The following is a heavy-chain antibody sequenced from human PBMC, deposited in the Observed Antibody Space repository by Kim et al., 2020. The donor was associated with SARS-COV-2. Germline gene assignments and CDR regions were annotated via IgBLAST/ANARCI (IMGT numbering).Heavy chain of an antibody. J-gene: IGHJ2*01. Sequence: GGSLRLSCAASGFTFSSYSMNWVRQAPGKGLEWVSSISSSSSYIYYADSVKGRFTISRDNAKNSLYLQMNSLRAEDTAVYYCARDWYGTWGFDLWGRGTLVTVSS. CDR2: ISSSSSYI. V-gene: IGHV3-21*01. CDR1: GFTFSSYS. D-gene: IGHD6-13*01. CDR3: ARDWYGTWGFDL.